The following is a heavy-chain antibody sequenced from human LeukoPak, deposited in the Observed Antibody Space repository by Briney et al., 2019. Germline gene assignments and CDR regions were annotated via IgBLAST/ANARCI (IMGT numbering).Heavy chain of an antibody. Sequence: PSETLSLTCTVSGGSISSYYWSWIRQPPGKGLGWIGYIYISEGTNYNPSLKSRVTISEDTSKNQLSLKLSSVTAADTAVYYCARLGGLRFDYWGQGTLVTVSS. CDR1: GGSISSYY. J-gene: IGHJ4*02. D-gene: IGHD2-21*01. CDR2: IYISEGT. CDR3: ARLGGLRFDY. V-gene: IGHV4-4*09.